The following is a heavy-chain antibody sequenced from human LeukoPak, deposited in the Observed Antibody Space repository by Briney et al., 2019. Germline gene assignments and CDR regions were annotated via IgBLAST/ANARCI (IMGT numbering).Heavy chain of an antibody. J-gene: IGHJ5*02. Sequence: GGSLRLSCAASGFTFSSYAMHWVRQAPGKGLEWVAVISYDGSNKYYADSVKGRFTISRDNSKNTLYLQTNSLRAEDTAVYYCASSGSSSWLNWFDPWGQGTLVTVSS. CDR3: ASSGSSSWLNWFDP. D-gene: IGHD6-13*01. V-gene: IGHV3-30-3*01. CDR1: GFTFSSYA. CDR2: ISYDGSNK.